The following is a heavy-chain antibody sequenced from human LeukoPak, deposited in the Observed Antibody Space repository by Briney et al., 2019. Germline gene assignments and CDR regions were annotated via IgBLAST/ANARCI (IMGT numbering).Heavy chain of an antibody. CDR1: GFTFSSYS. CDR3: ARTLGDAFDI. D-gene: IGHD7-27*01. CDR2: TAYDGAEK. Sequence: PGGSLRLSCAASGFTFSSYSMNWVRQAPGKGLEWVGGTAYDGAEKYYADSVRGRFAISRDNSKSTVYLEMNSLRSDDTAVYYCARTLGDAFDIWGQGTMVTVSS. V-gene: IGHV3-30*05. J-gene: IGHJ3*02.